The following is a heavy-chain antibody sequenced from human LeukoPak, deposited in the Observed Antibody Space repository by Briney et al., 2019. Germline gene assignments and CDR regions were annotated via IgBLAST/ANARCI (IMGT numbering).Heavy chain of an antibody. CDR1: GYTFNGYY. J-gene: IGHJ4*02. D-gene: IGHD4-17*01. Sequence: ASVKVSCKASGYTFNGYYMQWVRQAAGQGLEWMGWINPNSCGTNYAQKFQGRVTMPRDPSISTAYTELSRLRSDDTAVYYCASDSHEITVTTLDWGQGTLVTVSS. V-gene: IGHV1-2*02. CDR3: ASDSHEITVTTLD. CDR2: INPNSCGT.